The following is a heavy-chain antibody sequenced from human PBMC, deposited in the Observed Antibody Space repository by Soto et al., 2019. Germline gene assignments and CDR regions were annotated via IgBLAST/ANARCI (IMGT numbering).Heavy chain of an antibody. V-gene: IGHV4-59*01. CDR3: ARAPGGDAFDI. J-gene: IGHJ3*02. CDR1: GGSISSSY. Sequence: SLTCTVSGGSISSSYWSWLRQPPGKGLEWIGYIYYSGSTNYNPSLKSRVIISVDTSKNQFSLKLSSVTAADTAVYYCARAPGGDAFDIWGRGTLVTVSS. CDR2: IYYSGST. D-gene: IGHD3-16*01.